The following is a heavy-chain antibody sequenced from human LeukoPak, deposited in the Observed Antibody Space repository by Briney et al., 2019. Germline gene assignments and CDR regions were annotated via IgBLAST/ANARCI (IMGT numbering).Heavy chain of an antibody. CDR3: ARRRQFADAFDI. CDR1: GGSISSGSYY. D-gene: IGHD5-24*01. V-gene: IGHV4-61*02. Sequence: KSSETLSLTCTVSGGSISSGSYYWSWIRQPAGKGLEWIGRIYTSGSTNYNPSLKSRVTISVDTSKNQFSLKLSSVTAADTAVYYCARRRQFADAFDIWGQGTMVTVSS. J-gene: IGHJ3*02. CDR2: IYTSGST.